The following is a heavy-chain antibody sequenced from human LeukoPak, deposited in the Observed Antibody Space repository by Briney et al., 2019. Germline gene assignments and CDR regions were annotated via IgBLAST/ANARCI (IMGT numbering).Heavy chain of an antibody. CDR2: IYYSGST. J-gene: IGHJ4*02. Sequence: PSQTLSLTCTVSGGSISSGDYYWSWIRQPPGKGLEWIGCIYYSGSTYYNPSLKSRVTISVDTSKNQFSLKLSSVTAADTAVYYCARQGYYDFWSGYYAFDYWGQGTLVTVSS. CDR3: ARQGYYDFWSGYYAFDY. V-gene: IGHV4-30-4*08. CDR1: GGSISSGDYY. D-gene: IGHD3-3*01.